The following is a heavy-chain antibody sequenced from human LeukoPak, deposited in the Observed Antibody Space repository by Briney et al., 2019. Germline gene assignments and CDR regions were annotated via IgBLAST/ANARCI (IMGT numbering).Heavy chain of an antibody. Sequence: SEALSLTCTVSGGSISSYYWSWIRQPPGKGLEWIGYIYYSGSTNYNPSLKSRVTISVDTSKNQFSLKLSSVTAADTAVYYCASSHDSDSSGYFVGYYFDYWGQGTLVTVSS. CDR2: IYYSGST. V-gene: IGHV4-59*01. D-gene: IGHD3-22*01. J-gene: IGHJ4*02. CDR3: ASSHDSDSSGYFVGYYFDY. CDR1: GGSISSYY.